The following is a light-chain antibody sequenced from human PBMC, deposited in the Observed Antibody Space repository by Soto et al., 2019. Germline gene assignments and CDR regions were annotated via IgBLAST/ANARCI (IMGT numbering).Light chain of an antibody. CDR1: QSISSY. V-gene: IGKV1-39*01. J-gene: IGKJ5*01. CDR2: GAS. CDR3: QQSYRTPT. Sequence: DIQMTQSPSSLSAFVGDRVTITCRASQSISSYLNWYQQKPGKAPNLLIYGASTLQSGVPSRSSGSGSGTDYTLTISSLQPEDFATYYCQQSYRTPTFGQGTRLEIK.